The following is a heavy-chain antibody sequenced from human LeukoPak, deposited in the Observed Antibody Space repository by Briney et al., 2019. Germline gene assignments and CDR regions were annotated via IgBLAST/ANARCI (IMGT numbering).Heavy chain of an antibody. J-gene: IGHJ4*02. CDR2: IDSSGNTI. V-gene: IGHV3-48*03. CDR1: GFTFSTFE. D-gene: IGHD1-14*01. Sequence: GGSLRLSCAASGFTFSTFEMNWVRQAPGKGLEWVSSIDSSGNTIYYADSVKGRFTISRDNAKNSLYLQMNSLRAEDTAVYYCARNGYFDYWGQGTLVTVSS. CDR3: ARNGYFDY.